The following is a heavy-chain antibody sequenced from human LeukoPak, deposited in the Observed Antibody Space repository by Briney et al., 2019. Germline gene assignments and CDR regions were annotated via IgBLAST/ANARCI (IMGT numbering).Heavy chain of an antibody. J-gene: IGHJ4*02. D-gene: IGHD6-19*01. CDR3: ARDTGRQQWREAYYFDY. CDR1: GFTFSDYY. CDR2: ISSSGSTI. V-gene: IGHV3-11*01. Sequence: PGGSLRLSCAASGFTFSDYYMSWIRQAPGKGLEWVSYISSSGSTIYYADSVKGRFTISRDNAKNSLYLQMNSLRAEDTAVYYCARDTGRQQWREAYYFDYWGQGTLVTASS.